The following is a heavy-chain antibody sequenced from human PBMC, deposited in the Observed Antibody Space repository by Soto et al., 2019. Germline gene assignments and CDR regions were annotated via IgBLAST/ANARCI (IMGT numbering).Heavy chain of an antibody. CDR1: GFTFSSYG. CDR2: ISGSGGST. CDR3: AKEGRYSSSRGYFDY. Sequence: EVQLLEFGGGLVQPGGSLRLSCAASGFTFSSYGMSWVRQAPGKGLEWVSGISGSGGSTYYADSVKGRFTISRDNPKNTLYLQMNSLRAEDTAVYYCAKEGRYSSSRGYFDYWGQGTLVTVSS. V-gene: IGHV3-23*01. J-gene: IGHJ4*02. D-gene: IGHD6-13*01.